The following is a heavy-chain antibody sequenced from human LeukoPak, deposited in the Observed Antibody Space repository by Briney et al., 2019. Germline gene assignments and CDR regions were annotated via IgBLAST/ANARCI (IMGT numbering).Heavy chain of an antibody. CDR2: IYYGGST. CDR1: GGSISNSY. J-gene: IGHJ4*02. CDR3: ARHQTEGYSGHDWGPFDY. Sequence: SETLSLTCTVSGGSISNSYWSWIRQPPGKGLEWIGYIYYGGSTNHNPSLKSRVTISVDTSKNQVSLKLSSVTAADTAVYWCARHQTEGYSGHDWGPFDYWGQGTLVTVSS. V-gene: IGHV4-59*01. D-gene: IGHD5-12*01.